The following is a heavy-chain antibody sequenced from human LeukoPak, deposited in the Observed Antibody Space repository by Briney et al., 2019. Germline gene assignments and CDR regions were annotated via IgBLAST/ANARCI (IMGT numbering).Heavy chain of an antibody. CDR2: SNPNSGGT. CDR3: ARGRAVAGGDAFDI. V-gene: IGHV1-2*02. CDR1: GYTFTGYY. Sequence: ASVKVSCKASGYTFTGYYMHWGRQAPGQGHELMGWSNPNSGGTNYAQKFQGRVTMTRDTSISTAYMELSRLRSDDTAVYCCARGRAVAGGDAFDIWGQGTMVTVSS. J-gene: IGHJ3*02. D-gene: IGHD6-19*01.